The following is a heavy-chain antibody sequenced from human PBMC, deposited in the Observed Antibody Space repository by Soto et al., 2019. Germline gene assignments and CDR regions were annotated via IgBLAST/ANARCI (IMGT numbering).Heavy chain of an antibody. D-gene: IGHD2-15*01. V-gene: IGHV1-69*13. CDR1: GGTFSSYS. CDR3: AREGYCSGGSCSD. Sequence: SVKVSCKASGGTFSSYSISWVRQAPGQGLEWMGGIIPIFGTVNYAQKFQGRVTITADESTSTAYMELSSLRSEDTAVYYCAREGYCSGGSCSDWGQGTLVTVSS. CDR2: IIPIFGTV. J-gene: IGHJ4*02.